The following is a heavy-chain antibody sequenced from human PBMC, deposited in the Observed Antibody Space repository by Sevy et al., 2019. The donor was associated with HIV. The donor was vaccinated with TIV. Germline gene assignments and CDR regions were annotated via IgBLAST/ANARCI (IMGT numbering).Heavy chain of an antibody. J-gene: IGHJ4*02. D-gene: IGHD3-3*01. Sequence: SETLSLTCAVSGESFSGYYWSWIRQPPGKGLEWIGEINESGSTSSNPSLKSRVTISVDTSKQQFSLKLSSVTAAETAIYYCARAPRGYDAYWGQGTLVTVSS. CDR1: GESFSGYY. CDR3: ARAPRGYDAY. CDR2: INESGST. V-gene: IGHV4-34*01.